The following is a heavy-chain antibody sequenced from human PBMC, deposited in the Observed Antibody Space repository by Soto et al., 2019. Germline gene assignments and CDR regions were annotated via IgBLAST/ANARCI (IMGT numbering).Heavy chain of an antibody. CDR3: ARRGAPYYDFWSGTQQGGYYFDY. V-gene: IGHV4-39*01. CDR1: GGSISSSSYY. J-gene: IGHJ4*02. CDR2: IYYSGST. Sequence: SETLSLTCTVSGGSISSSSYYWGWIRQPPGKGLEWIGSIYYSGSTYYNPSLKSRVTISVDTSKNQFSLKLSSVTAADTAVYYCARRGAPYYDFWSGTQQGGYYFDYWGQGTLVTVSS. D-gene: IGHD3-3*01.